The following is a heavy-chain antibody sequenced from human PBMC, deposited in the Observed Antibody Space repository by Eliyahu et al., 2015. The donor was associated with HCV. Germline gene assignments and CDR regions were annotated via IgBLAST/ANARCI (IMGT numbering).Heavy chain of an antibody. Sequence: EVQLVESGGGLVKPGRSLRLSCTASGFTFGDYAMSWFRQAPGKGLEWVGFIRSKAYGGTTEYAASVKGRFTISRDDSKSIAYLQMNSLKTEDTAVYYCTRDTHFPYYFDYWGQGTLVTVSS. CDR1: GFTFGDYA. CDR2: IRSKAYGGTT. CDR3: TRDTHFPYYFDY. V-gene: IGHV3-49*05. J-gene: IGHJ4*02.